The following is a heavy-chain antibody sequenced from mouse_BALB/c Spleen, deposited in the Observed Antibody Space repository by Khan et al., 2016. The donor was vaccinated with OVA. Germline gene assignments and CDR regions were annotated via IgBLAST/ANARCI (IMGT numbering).Heavy chain of an antibody. D-gene: IGHD1-1*01. CDR3: ARSLTITTIVATDFDY. J-gene: IGHJ2*01. V-gene: IGHV3-2*02. CDR1: GYSITSDYA. Sequence: VQLQESGPGLVKPSQSLSLTCTVTGYSITSDYAWNWIRQFPGNKLEWMGYISYSGRTSYNPSLKSRISITRDTSKNQFFLQLNSVTTEDTATYFCARSLTITTIVATDFDYWRQGTTLTVSS. CDR2: ISYSGRT.